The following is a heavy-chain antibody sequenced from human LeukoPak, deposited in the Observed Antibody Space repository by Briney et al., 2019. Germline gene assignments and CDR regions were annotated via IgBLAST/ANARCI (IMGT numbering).Heavy chain of an antibody. CDR2: ISSSADST. CDR1: GFTFSSYA. V-gene: IGHV3-23*01. J-gene: IGHJ6*02. Sequence: GGSLRLSCAASGFTFSSYAMSWVRQAPGKGLEWVSAISSSADSTYYADSVKGRFTISRDNSKNTLYLQMNSLRAEDTAVYSCAKDLARIVEPATIRRGLYYYGMDVWGQGTTVTVSS. D-gene: IGHD2-2*01. CDR3: AKDLARIVEPATIRRGLYYYGMDV.